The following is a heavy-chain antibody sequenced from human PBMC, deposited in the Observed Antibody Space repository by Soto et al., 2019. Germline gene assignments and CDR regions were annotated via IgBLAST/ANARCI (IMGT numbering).Heavy chain of an antibody. CDR3: AKLATSTVTTSY. Sequence: GWSLRLCCSASVSTFSNYDMHWFRQAPGEGLEWVSGIGAASDTYYPVSVQGRFTVSRDNAKKSLYLQMNSLRAEDTAVYYCAKLATSTVTTSYWGQGTLVTV. CDR2: IGAASDT. CDR1: VSTFSNYD. J-gene: IGHJ4*02. V-gene: IGHV3-13*01. D-gene: IGHD4-17*01.